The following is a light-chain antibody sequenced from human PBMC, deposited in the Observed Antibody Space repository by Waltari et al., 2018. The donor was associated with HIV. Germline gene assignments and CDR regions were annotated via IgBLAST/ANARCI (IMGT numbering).Light chain of an antibody. J-gene: IGLJ1*01. V-gene: IGLV2-11*01. CDR3: CSYGGTYNV. CDR1: TSHVGGDNS. CDR2: EVS. Sequence: QSALTQPRSVSASPRQSVTISCTGTTSHVGGDNSVSWYQQHPGKAPKLLIYEVSKWPSGVPDRFSGSKSGNTASLTISGLRADDEADYYCCSYGGTYNVFGTGTKVTIL.